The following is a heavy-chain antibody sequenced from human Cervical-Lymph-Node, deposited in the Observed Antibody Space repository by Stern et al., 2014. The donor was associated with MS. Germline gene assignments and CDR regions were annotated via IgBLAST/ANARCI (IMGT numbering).Heavy chain of an antibody. CDR2: ISPSGDTI. Sequence: GQLVESGGGLVKPGGSLRLSCAASGFTFSDYYMTWIRPAPGKGLEGLSYISPSGDTIYYADSVEGRFTISRDDAKNSLYLQMNILRAEDTAVYYCARDQDGGDWYDYWGQGTLVTVSS. CDR1: GFTFSDYY. CDR3: ARDQDGGDWYDY. V-gene: IGHV3-11*01. D-gene: IGHD2-21*02. J-gene: IGHJ4*02.